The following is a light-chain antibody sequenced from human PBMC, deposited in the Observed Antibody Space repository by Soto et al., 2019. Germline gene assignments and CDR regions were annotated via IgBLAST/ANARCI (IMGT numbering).Light chain of an antibody. CDR1: QSVNTF. CDR3: QESYSSPFT. J-gene: IGKJ3*01. V-gene: IGKV1-39*01. Sequence: DIQMTQSPSSLSASIGDRVIITCRTSQSVNTFLSWYRHKPGEAPRLLISTASTLHGRVPSRCSGSGSGTEFTLTISSLETDDFATCDCQESYSSPFTIGPGTRVDVK. CDR2: TAS.